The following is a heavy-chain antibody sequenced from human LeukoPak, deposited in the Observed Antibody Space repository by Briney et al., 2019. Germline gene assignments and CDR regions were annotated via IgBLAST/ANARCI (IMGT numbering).Heavy chain of an antibody. J-gene: IGHJ6*03. CDR2: ISSSSSYI. CDR3: ARDLDRGYYYYYMDV. D-gene: IGHD1-1*01. Sequence: GGSLRLSCAASGFTFSSYSMNWVRQAPGKGLEWVSSISSSSSYIYYADSVKGRFTISRDNAENSLYLQMNSLRAEDTAVYYCARDLDRGYYYYYMDVWGKGTTVTVSS. V-gene: IGHV3-21*01. CDR1: GFTFSSYS.